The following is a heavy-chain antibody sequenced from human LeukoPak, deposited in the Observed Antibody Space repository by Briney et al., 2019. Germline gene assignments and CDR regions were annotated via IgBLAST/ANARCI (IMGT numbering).Heavy chain of an antibody. J-gene: IGHJ4*02. V-gene: IGHV1-2*02. D-gene: IGHD3-22*01. CDR2: INPNSGGT. CDR3: ARRVSASSGYYQVDYFDY. CDR1: GYTFTGYY. Sequence: GASVKVSCKASGYTFTGYYMHWVRQAPGQGLEWMGWINPNSGGTNYAQKFQGRVTMTRDTSISTAYMELSRLRSDDTAVYYCARRVSASSGYYQVDYFDYWGQGTLVTVSS.